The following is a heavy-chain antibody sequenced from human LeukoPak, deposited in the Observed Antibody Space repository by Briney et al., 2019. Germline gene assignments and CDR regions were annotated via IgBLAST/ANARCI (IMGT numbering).Heavy chain of an antibody. V-gene: IGHV4-39*07. D-gene: IGHD2-15*01. CDR2: IYYSGST. Sequence: SETLSLTCTVSGGSISSSSYYWGWIRQPPGKGLEWIGSIYYSGSTYYNPSLKSRVTISVDTSKNQFSLKLSSVTAADTAVYYCARYSIVGLAPDAFDIWGQGTMVTVSS. CDR3: ARYSIVGLAPDAFDI. J-gene: IGHJ3*02. CDR1: GGSISSSSYY.